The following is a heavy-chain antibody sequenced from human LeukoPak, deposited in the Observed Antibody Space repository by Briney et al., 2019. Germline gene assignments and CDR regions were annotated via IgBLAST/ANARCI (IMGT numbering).Heavy chain of an antibody. CDR2: TYPGGNI. D-gene: IGHD3-22*01. J-gene: IGHJ3*02. CDR1: EVTVTNNY. CDR3: VRGPRYYDDSGFHYGVFDI. Sequence: GGFLRLSCAASEVTVTNNYMSWVRQAPGKGLQWVSVTYPGGNIYYADSVKGRFIISRDNSKNTLSLQMNSLTADDTAVYYCVRGPRYYDDSGFHYGVFDIWGQGTLVTVSS. V-gene: IGHV3-53*01.